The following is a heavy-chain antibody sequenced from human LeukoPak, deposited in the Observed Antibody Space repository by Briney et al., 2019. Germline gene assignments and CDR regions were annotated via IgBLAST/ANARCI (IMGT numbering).Heavy chain of an antibody. V-gene: IGHV3-9*01. CDR2: ISCNSGTL. CDR3: AKDLGATVVTGGAFDI. J-gene: IGHJ3*02. CDR1: GFTFDDYA. D-gene: IGHD4-23*01. Sequence: PGGALGLSCAASGFTFDDYAMDWGRQAPGKGLERVSGISCNSGTLGYADSVKGRFTISRDNAKNSLYLQMNSLRAEDTALYYCAKDLGATVVTGGAFDIWGQGTMVTVSS.